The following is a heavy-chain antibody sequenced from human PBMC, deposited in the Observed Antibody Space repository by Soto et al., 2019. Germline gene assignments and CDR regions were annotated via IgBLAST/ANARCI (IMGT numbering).Heavy chain of an antibody. CDR1: GGSISSGDYY. V-gene: IGHV4-30-4*01. CDR2: IYYSGST. Sequence: PSETLSLTCTVSGGSISSGDYYWSWIRQPPGKGLEGIGYIYYSGSTYYNPSLKSRVTISVDTSKNQFSLKLSSVTAADTAVYYCASAFRDDILTGYSSYLDYWGQGTLVTVSS. J-gene: IGHJ4*02. CDR3: ASAFRDDILTGYSSYLDY. D-gene: IGHD3-9*01.